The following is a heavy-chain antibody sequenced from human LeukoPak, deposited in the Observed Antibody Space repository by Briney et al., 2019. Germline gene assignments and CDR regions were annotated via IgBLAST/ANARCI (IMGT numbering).Heavy chain of an antibody. Sequence: ASETLSLTCTVSGGSISSSSYYWGWIRQPPGKGLEWIGSIYYSGSTYYNPSLKSRVTISVDTSKNQFSLKLSSVTAADTAVYYCARVGWLAFDYWGQGTLVTVSS. CDR3: ARVGWLAFDY. D-gene: IGHD5-12*01. V-gene: IGHV4-39*07. CDR2: IYYSGST. J-gene: IGHJ4*02. CDR1: GGSISSSSYY.